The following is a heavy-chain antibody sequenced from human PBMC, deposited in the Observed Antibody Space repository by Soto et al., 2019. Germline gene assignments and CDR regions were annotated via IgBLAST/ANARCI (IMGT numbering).Heavy chain of an antibody. CDR2: IYYSGST. CDR3: ARRTPYSSSSFDP. D-gene: IGHD6-13*01. J-gene: IGHJ5*02. Sequence: SETLSLTCTVSGGSISSYYWSWIRQPPGKGLEWIGYIYYSGSTNYNPSLKSRVTISVDTSKNQFSLKLSSVTAADTAVYYCARRTPYSSSSFDPWGQGTLVTVSS. CDR1: GGSISSYY. V-gene: IGHV4-59*01.